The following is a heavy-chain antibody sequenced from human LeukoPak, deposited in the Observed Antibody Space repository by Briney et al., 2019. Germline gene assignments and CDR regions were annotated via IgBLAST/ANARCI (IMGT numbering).Heavy chain of an antibody. CDR2: ISSSGTYI. J-gene: IGHJ4*02. V-gene: IGHV3-21*01. CDR1: GSTSSSYS. CDR3: ARDRDYYDSSGYCI. D-gene: IGHD3-22*01. Sequence: GGSLRLSCAASGSTSSSYSMNWVRQAPGKGLEWVSSISSSGTYIYYADSVKGRFTISRDNAKNSLYLQMNSLRAEDTAVYYCARDRDYYDSSGYCIWGQGTLVTVSS.